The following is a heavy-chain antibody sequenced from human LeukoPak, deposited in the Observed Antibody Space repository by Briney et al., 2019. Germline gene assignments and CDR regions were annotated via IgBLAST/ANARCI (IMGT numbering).Heavy chain of an antibody. CDR2: IKQDGSEK. V-gene: IGHV3-7*01. D-gene: IGHD3-3*01. J-gene: IGHJ6*03. CDR3: ARDSTNYDFWSGYYYYYYVDV. CDR1: GFTFSSYW. Sequence: GGSLRLSCAASGFTFSSYWMSWVRQAPGKGLEWVANIKQDGSEKYYVDSVKGRFTISRDNAKNSLYLQMNSLRAEDTAVYYCARDSTNYDFWSGYYYYYYVDVWGKGTTVTVSS.